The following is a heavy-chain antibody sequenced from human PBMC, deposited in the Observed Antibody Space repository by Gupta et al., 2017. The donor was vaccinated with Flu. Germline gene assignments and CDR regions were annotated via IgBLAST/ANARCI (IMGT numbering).Heavy chain of an antibody. Sequence: PGQGLEWMGGIIPIFGTANYAQKFQGRVTITADKSTSTAYMELSSLRSEDTAVYYCAMRGGYYYDSSGYEDYWGQGTLVTVSS. V-gene: IGHV1-69*06. CDR3: AMRGGYYYDSSGYEDY. CDR2: IIPIFGTA. D-gene: IGHD3-22*01. J-gene: IGHJ4*02.